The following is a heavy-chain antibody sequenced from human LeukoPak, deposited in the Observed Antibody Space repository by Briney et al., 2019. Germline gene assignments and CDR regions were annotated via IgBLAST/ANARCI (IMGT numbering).Heavy chain of an antibody. CDR3: ARGFGESPYYYYYMDV. CDR1: GGTFSSYA. Sequence: ASVKVSCKASGGTFSSYAISWVRQAPGQGLEWMGGIIPIFGTANYAQKFQGRVTITADESTSTAYMELSSLRSEDTAVYYCARGFGESPYYYYYMDVWGKGTTVTVSS. D-gene: IGHD3-10*01. V-gene: IGHV1-69*13. J-gene: IGHJ6*03. CDR2: IIPIFGTA.